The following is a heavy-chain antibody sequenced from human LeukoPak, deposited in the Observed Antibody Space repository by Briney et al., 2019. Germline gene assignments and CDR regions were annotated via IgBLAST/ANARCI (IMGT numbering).Heavy chain of an antibody. CDR1: GFTFSSYE. V-gene: IGHV3-48*03. Sequence: PGGSLRLSCAASGFTFSSYEMNGVRQAPGKGLEWVSYISSSGSTIYYADSVKGRFTISRDNAKNSLYLQMNSLRAEDTAVYYCARDQVAAAGHDYWGQGTLVTVSS. D-gene: IGHD6-13*01. J-gene: IGHJ4*02. CDR3: ARDQVAAAGHDY. CDR2: ISSSGSTI.